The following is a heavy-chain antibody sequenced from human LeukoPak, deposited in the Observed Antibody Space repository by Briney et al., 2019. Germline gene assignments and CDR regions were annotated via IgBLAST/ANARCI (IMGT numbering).Heavy chain of an antibody. J-gene: IGHJ4*02. CDR3: AKEVRTAAAGTVRGLFDY. D-gene: IGHD6-13*01. CDR1: GFTFSSYA. Sequence: PGGSLRLSCAASGFTFSSYAMSWVRQAPGKGLEWVSAISGSGGSTYYADSVKGRFTISRDNSKNTLYLQMNSLRAEDTAVYYCAKEVRTAAAGTVRGLFDYWGQGTLVTVSS. CDR2: ISGSGGST. V-gene: IGHV3-23*01.